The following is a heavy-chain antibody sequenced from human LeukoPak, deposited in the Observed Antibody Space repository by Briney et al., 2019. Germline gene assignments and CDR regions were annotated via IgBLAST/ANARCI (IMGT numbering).Heavy chain of an antibody. CDR1: GFTFSNYY. J-gene: IGHJ4*02. CDR2: IKEDGSEK. CDR3: GMRQSLLH. Sequence: PGGSLRLSCAASGFTFSNYYMSWVRQAPGKGLEWVASIKEDGSEKYNVDSVKGRFTISRDNAKNSLYLQMNSLRAEDTAVYYCGMRQSLLHWGQGTLVTVSS. D-gene: IGHD2-15*01. V-gene: IGHV3-7*01.